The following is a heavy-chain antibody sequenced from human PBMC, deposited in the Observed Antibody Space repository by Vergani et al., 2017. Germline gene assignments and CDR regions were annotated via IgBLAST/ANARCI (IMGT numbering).Heavy chain of an antibody. J-gene: IGHJ6*02. V-gene: IGHV3-74*01. CDR2: INSDGDST. CDR1: GFTFSNYW. CDR3: AKGVYCSSTSCYEGRGYYYGMGV. Sequence: VQLVESGGGLVQPGGSLRLSCTASGFTFSNYWMQWVRQAPGKGLMWVSRINSDGDSTSYANSVKGRFTISRDNSKNTLYLQMNSLRADDTAVYYCAKGVYCSSTSCYEGRGYYYGMGVWGQXP. D-gene: IGHD2-2*01.